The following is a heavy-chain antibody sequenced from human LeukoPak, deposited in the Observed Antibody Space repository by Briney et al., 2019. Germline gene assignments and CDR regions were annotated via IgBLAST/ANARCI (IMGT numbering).Heavy chain of an antibody. J-gene: IGHJ4*02. CDR1: GGPXSSYY. Sequence: SSETLSPTCTVSGGPXSSYYWSWIRQPPGKGLEWIGYIYYSGXXNYNPSLKSRVTISVDTSKNQFSLKLSSVTAADTAVYYCARVEPYYDYVWGSQRIHYYFDYWGQGTLVTVSS. V-gene: IGHV4-59*01. D-gene: IGHD3-16*01. CDR3: ARVEPYYDYVWGSQRIHYYFDY. CDR2: IYYSGXX.